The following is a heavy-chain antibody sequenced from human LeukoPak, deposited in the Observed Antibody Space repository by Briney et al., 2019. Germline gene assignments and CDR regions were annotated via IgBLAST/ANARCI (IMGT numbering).Heavy chain of an antibody. CDR2: ISESGANT. D-gene: IGHD3-16*02. Sequence: PGGSLRLSCAASGFTFRTFVMGWVRQAPGKGLEWVSEISESGANTYYADSVKGRFTISRDNTKDTLFLQMNCLGAEDTAVYYCAKVSGAITFEGVIVLPDLFFDSWGQGTLVTVSS. V-gene: IGHV3-23*01. CDR1: GFTFRTFV. J-gene: IGHJ4*02. CDR3: AKVSGAITFEGVIVLPDLFFDS.